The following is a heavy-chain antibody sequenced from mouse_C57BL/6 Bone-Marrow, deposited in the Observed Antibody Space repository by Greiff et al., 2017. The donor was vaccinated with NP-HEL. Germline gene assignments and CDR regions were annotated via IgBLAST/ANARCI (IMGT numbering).Heavy chain of an antibody. D-gene: IGHD1-1*01. J-gene: IGHJ2*01. CDR2: IYPRDGST. Sequence: QVQLKESGPELVKPGASVKLSCKASGYTFTSYDINWVKQRPGQGLEWIGWIYPRDGSTKYNEKFKGKATLTVDTSSSTAYMELHSLTSEDSAVYFCARGEGSITTVVAPLDYWGQGTTLTVSS. CDR1: GYTFTSYD. CDR3: ARGEGSITTVVAPLDY. V-gene: IGHV1-85*01.